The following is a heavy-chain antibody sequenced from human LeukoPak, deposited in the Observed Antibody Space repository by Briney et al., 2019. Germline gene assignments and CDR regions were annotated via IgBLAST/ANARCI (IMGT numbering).Heavy chain of an antibody. V-gene: IGHV1-24*01. CDR1: GYTLTELS. J-gene: IGHJ4*02. Sequence: ASVKVSCKVSGYTLTELSMHWVRQAPGKGLEWMGSFDPEDGETIYAQKFQGRVTMTEDTSTDTAYMELSSLRSEDTAMYYCARESSGWYRVPFDYWGQGTLVTVSS. D-gene: IGHD6-19*01. CDR3: ARESSGWYRVPFDY. CDR2: FDPEDGET.